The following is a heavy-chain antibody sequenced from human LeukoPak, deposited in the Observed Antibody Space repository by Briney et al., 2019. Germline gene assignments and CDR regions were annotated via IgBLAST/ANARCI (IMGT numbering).Heavy chain of an antibody. CDR2: ISFDGSHK. CDR1: GFTFSNYG. CDR3: AKDLGGRDTIFGVVTTLDY. D-gene: IGHD3-3*01. V-gene: IGHV3-30*18. J-gene: IGHJ4*02. Sequence: GGSLRLSCAASGFTFSNYGIHWVRQAPGKGLEWVALISFDGSHKYSADSVKGRFTISRDNTKNTLYLQMNSLRGEDTAVYYCAKDLGGRDTIFGVVTTLDYWGQGTLVTVSS.